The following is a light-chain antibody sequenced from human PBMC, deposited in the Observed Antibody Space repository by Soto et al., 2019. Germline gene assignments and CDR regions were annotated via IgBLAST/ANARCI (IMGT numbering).Light chain of an antibody. CDR2: DAS. CDR1: QDISNY. J-gene: IGKJ4*01. CDR3: QQYDNLPPAVLT. Sequence: DIQMTQSPSSLSASVGDRVTITCQASQDISNYLNWYQQKPGKAPKLLIYDASNLETGVPSRFSGSGSGTDFTFTISSLQPEDIATYYCQQYDNLPPAVLTFGGGTKVEIK. V-gene: IGKV1-33*01.